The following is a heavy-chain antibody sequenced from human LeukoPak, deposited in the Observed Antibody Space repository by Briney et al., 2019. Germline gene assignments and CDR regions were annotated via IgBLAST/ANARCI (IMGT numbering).Heavy chain of an antibody. J-gene: IGHJ4*02. Sequence: GGSLRLSCAASGFTFSSYAMSWVRQAPGKELNWFSAFIGSGGSTYYADSVKGRFTISRDNSKNTLYLQMNSLRAEDTAVYYCAKDLGYYDYVWGSLDYWGQGTLVTVSS. V-gene: IGHV3-23*01. CDR1: GFTFSSYA. CDR2: FIGSGGST. D-gene: IGHD3-16*01. CDR3: AKDLGYYDYVWGSLDY.